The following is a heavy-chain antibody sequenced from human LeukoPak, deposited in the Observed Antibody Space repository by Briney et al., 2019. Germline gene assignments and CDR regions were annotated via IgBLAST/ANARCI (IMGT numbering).Heavy chain of an antibody. D-gene: IGHD2/OR15-2a*01. Sequence: SETLSLTCTVSGXSITTSSYYWGWIRQPPGKGLEWIGIIYYSGSTYYNPSLKGRVTISVDTSKNQFSLKLSSVTAADTAVYYCARAFRARYFDLWGRGTLVTVSS. CDR3: ARAFRARYFDL. J-gene: IGHJ2*01. V-gene: IGHV4-39*01. CDR1: GXSITTSSYY. CDR2: IYYSGST.